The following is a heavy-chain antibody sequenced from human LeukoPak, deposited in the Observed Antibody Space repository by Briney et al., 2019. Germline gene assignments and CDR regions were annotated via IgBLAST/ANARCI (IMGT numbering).Heavy chain of an antibody. V-gene: IGHV3-21*01. Sequence: GGSLRLSCEASGFTFNSFSMNWVRQSPEKGLEWVSSITAGSSHIFYGDSMKGRFTISRDNAKNSLYLQMNSLRADDSAVYYCARDPNSKIGAFDLWGQGTMVTVSS. CDR1: GFTFNSFS. CDR3: ARDPNSKIGAFDL. CDR2: ITAGSSHI. D-gene: IGHD2/OR15-2a*01. J-gene: IGHJ3*01.